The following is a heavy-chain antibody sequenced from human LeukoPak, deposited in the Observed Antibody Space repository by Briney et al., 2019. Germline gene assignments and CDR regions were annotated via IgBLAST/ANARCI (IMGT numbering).Heavy chain of an antibody. J-gene: IGHJ4*02. CDR2: IYSGGST. D-gene: IGHD5-18*01. Sequence: GGSLRLSYAASGFTVSSNYMSWVRQAPGKGLEWVSVIYSGGSTYYADSVKGRFTISRDNSKNTLYLQMNSLRAEDTAVYYCAKGRRGYSYFFDYWGQGTLVTVSS. V-gene: IGHV3-66*02. CDR1: GFTVSSNY. CDR3: AKGRRGYSYFFDY.